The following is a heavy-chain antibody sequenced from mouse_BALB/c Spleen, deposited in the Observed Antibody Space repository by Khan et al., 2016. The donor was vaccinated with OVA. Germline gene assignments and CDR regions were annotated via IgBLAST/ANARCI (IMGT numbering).Heavy chain of an antibody. V-gene: IGHV3-2*02. J-gene: IGHJ2*01. CDR2: ISYSGNT. Sequence: EVQLQESGPGLVKPSQSLSLTCTVTDYSITSDYAWNWIRQLPGNKLEWMGHISYSGNTKYNPSLKSRISITRDTSKNQFFLQLNSVTTEDTATYYCARIYGGDFDYWGQGTTLTVSS. CDR1: DYSITSDYA. D-gene: IGHD1-1*01. CDR3: ARIYGGDFDY.